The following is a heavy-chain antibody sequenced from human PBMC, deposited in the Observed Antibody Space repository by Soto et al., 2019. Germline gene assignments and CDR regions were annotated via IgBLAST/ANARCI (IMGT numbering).Heavy chain of an antibody. D-gene: IGHD5-18*01. CDR3: VSDRGYGHASVPYS. CDR1: GFAFSSYG. V-gene: IGHV3-30*03. J-gene: IGHJ4*02. CDR2: ISYDGSLQ. Sequence: QAQLVESGGGVVQPGRSLRLSCAASGFAFSSYGMHWVRQAPGTGLEWVAVISYDGSLQHYADSVKGRFTISRDNSKNMVLLPTSSLSAEDTAVYYCVSDRGYGHASVPYSWGQGTLVSVSS.